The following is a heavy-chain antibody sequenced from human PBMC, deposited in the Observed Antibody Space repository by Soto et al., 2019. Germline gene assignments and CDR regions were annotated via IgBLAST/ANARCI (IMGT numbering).Heavy chain of an antibody. CDR2: IYPGDFDI. Sequence: GESLKISCKGSGYNFINYWIGWVRQVPGKGLEWIGIIYPGDFDIKYNPSFQGQVTISADKSITTAYLQWRSLTASDTAIYYGARSYGGEYYDRRNYYYASWGQGTLVTVSS. D-gene: IGHD3-22*01. CDR3: ARSYGGEYYDRRNYYYAS. J-gene: IGHJ1*01. V-gene: IGHV5-51*01. CDR1: GYNFINYW.